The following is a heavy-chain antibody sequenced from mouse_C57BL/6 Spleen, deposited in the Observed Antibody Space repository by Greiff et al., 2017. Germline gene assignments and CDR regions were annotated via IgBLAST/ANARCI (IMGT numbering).Heavy chain of an antibody. J-gene: IGHJ3*01. CDR2: IDPNSGGT. CDR1: GYTFTSYW. Sequence: QVQLQQPGAELVKPGASVKLSCKASGYTFTSYWMHWVKQRPGRGLERIGRIDPNSGGTKYNEKFKSKATLTVDKPSSTAYMQLSSLTSEDSAVYYCARSVHYDGYYVLAYWGQGTLVTVSA. V-gene: IGHV1-72*01. D-gene: IGHD2-3*01. CDR3: ARSVHYDGYYVLAY.